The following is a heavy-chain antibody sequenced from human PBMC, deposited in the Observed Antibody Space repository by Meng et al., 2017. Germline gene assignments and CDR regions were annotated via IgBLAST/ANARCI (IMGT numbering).Heavy chain of an antibody. CDR1: SFTFRNYW. Sequence: LVVHGGHLVQSGCSLGLSCTASSFTFRNYWMHWVRQAPGKGLVWVSRIKPDGTMTVYADSVKGRFTISRDNAKNTLYLQMNSLRSDDTAVYYCARSDWFDPWGQGTLVTVSS. CDR3: ARSDWFDP. CDR2: IKPDGTMT. J-gene: IGHJ5*02. V-gene: IGHV3-74*01.